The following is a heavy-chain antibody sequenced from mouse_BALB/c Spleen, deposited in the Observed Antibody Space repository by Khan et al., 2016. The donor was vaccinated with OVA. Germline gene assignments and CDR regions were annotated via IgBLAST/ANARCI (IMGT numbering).Heavy chain of an antibody. CDR1: GFNIKDTY. CDR3: ATHYGNPFAF. CDR2: IDPPNDDS. J-gene: IGHJ3*01. V-gene: IGHV14-3*02. Sequence: VQLKQSGAELVKPGASVKLSCSASGFNIKDTYIHWMKQRPEQGLEWIGRIDPPNDDSKYGPKFQAKATLTADTSSNTAYLQHSSLTSGDTTVYYCATHYGNPFAFWGQGTLVSVSA. D-gene: IGHD2-1*01.